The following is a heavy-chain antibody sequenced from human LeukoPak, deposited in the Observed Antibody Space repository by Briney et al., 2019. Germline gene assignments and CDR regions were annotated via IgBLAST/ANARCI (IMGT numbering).Heavy chain of an antibody. CDR3: ARVPSRNNWFDP. Sequence: SETLSLTCTVSGGSISSSGYYWDWIRQPPGKGLEWIGSISYGGSTYYNPSLKSRVTMSVDKSKNQLSLKLSSVTAADTAVYYCARVPSRNNWFDPWGQGTLVTVSS. CDR2: ISYGGST. CDR1: GGSISSSGYY. V-gene: IGHV4-39*07. J-gene: IGHJ5*02.